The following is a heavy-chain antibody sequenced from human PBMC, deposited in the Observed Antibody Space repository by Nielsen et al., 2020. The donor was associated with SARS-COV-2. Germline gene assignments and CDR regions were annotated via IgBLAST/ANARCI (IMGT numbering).Heavy chain of an antibody. D-gene: IGHD3-10*01. CDR3: ATHFRRGPYFFDY. CDR1: GGSISSGRYY. Sequence: GTLSLTCTASGGSISSGRYYWVWIRQPQGKGLGWIGRIYYSGSTYYNPSLKSRVTISVDTSKNQFSLKLSSVTADDTAVYYCATHFRRGPYFFDYWGQGTLVTVSS. V-gene: IGHV4-39*01. J-gene: IGHJ4*02. CDR2: IYYSGST.